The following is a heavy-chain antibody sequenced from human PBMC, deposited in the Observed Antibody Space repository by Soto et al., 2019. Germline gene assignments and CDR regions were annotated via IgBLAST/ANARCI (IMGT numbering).Heavy chain of an antibody. CDR1: GYTFTSYG. J-gene: IGHJ5*02. CDR2: ISGYNGNT. CDR3: ARGAAAVWFDP. D-gene: IGHD6-13*01. Sequence: ASVKVSCKASGYTFTSYGISWVRQAPGQGLEWMGWISGYNGNTNYAQKFQDRVTMTTDTSTSTAYMELRSLRTDDTAVYFCARGAAAVWFDPWGQGTLVTVS. V-gene: IGHV1-18*01.